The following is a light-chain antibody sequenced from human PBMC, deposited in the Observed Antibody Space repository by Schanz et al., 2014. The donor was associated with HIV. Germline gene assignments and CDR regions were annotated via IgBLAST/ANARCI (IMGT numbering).Light chain of an antibody. CDR2: EVT. CDR3: CSYTSSSTLYV. CDR1: NSDVGGHNY. J-gene: IGLJ1*01. Sequence: QFALTQPPSASGSPGQSVTISCTGTNSDVGGHNYVSWFQQHPGKAPRLIIYEVTKRPSGVPDRFSGSKSGNTASLIVSGLQAEDEADYYCCSYTSSSTLYVFGTGTKLTVL. V-gene: IGLV2-8*01.